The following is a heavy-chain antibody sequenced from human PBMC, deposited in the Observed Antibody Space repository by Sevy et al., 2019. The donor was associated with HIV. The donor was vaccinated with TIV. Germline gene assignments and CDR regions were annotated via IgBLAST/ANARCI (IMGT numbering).Heavy chain of an antibody. CDR1: GFALSSYS. Sequence: GGSLRLSCAASGFALSSYSMNWVRQAPGKGLEWVSYSSGSTNTIYYADSVKGRFTISRDNAKNSLYLQMNNVRVEDTAVYYCARGGYYYDNAAYYALDSWGQGTLVTVSS. CDR3: ARGGYYYDNAAYYALDS. D-gene: IGHD3-22*01. V-gene: IGHV3-48*01. J-gene: IGHJ4*02. CDR2: SSGSTNTI.